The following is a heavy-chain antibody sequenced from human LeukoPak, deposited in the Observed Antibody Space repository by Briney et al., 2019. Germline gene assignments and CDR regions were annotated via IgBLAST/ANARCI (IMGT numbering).Heavy chain of an antibody. CDR3: ARLYYDFWSGYFFDY. CDR2: IKSETDGGTT. J-gene: IGHJ4*02. D-gene: IGHD3-3*01. V-gene: IGHV3-15*07. CDR1: GFTFSSAW. Sequence: GGSLRLSCAASGFTFSSAWMNWARQAPGKGLEWVGRIKSETDGGTTDYAAPVKGAFTISRDDSENTLYLQMNSLGAEDTAMYYCARLYYDFWSGYFFDYWGQGTLVTVSS.